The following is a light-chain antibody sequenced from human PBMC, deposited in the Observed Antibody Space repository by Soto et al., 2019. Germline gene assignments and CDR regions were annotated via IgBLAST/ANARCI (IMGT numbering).Light chain of an antibody. J-gene: IGKJ1*01. Sequence: EIVMTQSPATLSVSPGERATLSCRASQSVSSNLAWYQHKLGQAPRLLIYGASTRATGIPARFSGSGSGTEYPRTISSLQSEDFAVYYCQHYNNWPRTFGQGTKVEIK. CDR2: GAS. V-gene: IGKV3-15*01. CDR3: QHYNNWPRT. CDR1: QSVSSN.